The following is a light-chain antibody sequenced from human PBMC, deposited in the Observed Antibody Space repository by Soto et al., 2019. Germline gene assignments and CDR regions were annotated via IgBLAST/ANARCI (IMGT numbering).Light chain of an antibody. J-gene: IGLJ2*01. V-gene: IGLV2-14*01. CDR2: DVS. CDR3: SSYTSSSTPVE. Sequence: QSALTQPAYVSRSPGQSITISCTGTNSDVGGYNYVSWYQQHPGKAPKLMIYDVSNRPSGVSNRFSGSKYGNTASLTISGLQAEDEAHYYCSSYTSSSTPVEFGGGTKLTVL. CDR1: NSDVGGYNY.